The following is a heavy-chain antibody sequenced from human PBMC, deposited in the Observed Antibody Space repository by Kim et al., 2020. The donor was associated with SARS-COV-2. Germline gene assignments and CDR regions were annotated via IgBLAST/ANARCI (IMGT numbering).Heavy chain of an antibody. D-gene: IGHD3-22*01. CDR1: GYTFPDYY. V-gene: IGHV1-2*02. Sequence: ASVKVSCKASGYTFPDYYMHWVRQAPGQGLEWMGWMNPKNGDTKYAQQLQGRISMTRDTSTNAASMELSSLRPDDTAVYYCATENTYYDSPWGQGTLVTVSS. J-gene: IGHJ5*02. CDR2: MNPKNGDT. CDR3: ATENTYYDSP.